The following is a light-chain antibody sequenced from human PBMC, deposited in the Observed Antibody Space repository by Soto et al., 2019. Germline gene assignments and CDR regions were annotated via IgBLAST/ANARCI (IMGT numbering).Light chain of an antibody. V-gene: IGLV2-11*01. J-gene: IGLJ3*02. Sequence: QSAMTQPRSVSGSPGLSVTMSCTGTSSDVGGYNFVSWYQQHPGKAPKLMIYNVNKRPSGVPDRFSGSKSGNTASLTISGLQAEDEADYYCCSYAGTYSVMFGGGTKLTVL. CDR2: NVN. CDR1: SSDVGGYNF. CDR3: CSYAGTYSVM.